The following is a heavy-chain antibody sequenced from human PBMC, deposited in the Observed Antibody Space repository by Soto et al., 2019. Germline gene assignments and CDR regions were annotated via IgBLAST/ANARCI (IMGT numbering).Heavy chain of an antibody. Sequence: ASVKVSCKASGYTFTGYYMHWVRQAPGQGLEWMGWINPNSGGTNYAQKFQGRVTMTRDTSISTVYMELSRLRSDDTAVYYCARDPPTATPYGMDVWGQGTTVTVSS. D-gene: IGHD5-18*01. CDR3: ARDPPTATPYGMDV. J-gene: IGHJ6*02. CDR1: GYTFTGYY. CDR2: INPNSGGT. V-gene: IGHV1-2*02.